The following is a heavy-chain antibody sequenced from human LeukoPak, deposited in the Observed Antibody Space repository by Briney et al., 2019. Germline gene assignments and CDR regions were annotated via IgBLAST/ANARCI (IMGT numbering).Heavy chain of an antibody. D-gene: IGHD6-6*01. CDR2: INPTGGST. V-gene: IGHV1-46*01. CDR1: GYTFPSYF. CDR3: ARTAARRFDY. J-gene: IGHJ4*02. Sequence: GASVKVSCKASGYTFPSYFMHWVRQAPGQGLEWMGIINPTGGSTTYAQKFQGRVPMTRDTPTSTVYMELSSLRSDDTAVYYCARTAARRFDYWGQGTLVTVSS.